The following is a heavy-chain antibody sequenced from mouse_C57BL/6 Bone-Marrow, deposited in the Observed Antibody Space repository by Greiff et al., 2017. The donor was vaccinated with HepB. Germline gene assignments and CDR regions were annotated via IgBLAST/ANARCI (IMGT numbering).Heavy chain of an antibody. CDR1: GFTFSDYG. CDR2: ISSGSSTN. J-gene: IGHJ3*01. Sequence: EVKLVESGGGLVKPGGSLKLSCAASGFTFSDYGMHWVRQAPEKGLEWVAYISSGSSTNYYADTVKGRFTISRDNAKNTLFLQMTGLRSEDTAMYYCARLRRAWFAYWGQGTLVTVSA. V-gene: IGHV5-17*01. CDR3: ARLRRAWFAY. D-gene: IGHD2-4*01.